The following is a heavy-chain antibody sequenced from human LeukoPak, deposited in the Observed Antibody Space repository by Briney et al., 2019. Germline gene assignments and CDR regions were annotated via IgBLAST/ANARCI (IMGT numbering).Heavy chain of an antibody. CDR2: IYYSGST. D-gene: IGHD4-23*01. J-gene: IGHJ4*02. Sequence: SETLSLTCTVSGGSISSGDHYWSWIRQPPGKGLEWIGHIYYSGSTYYNPSLKSRVTISVDTSKNQFSLQLSSVTAVDTAVYYCARTTYGGNEYYFDYWGQGTLVTVSS. CDR3: ARTTYGGNEYYFDY. CDR1: GGSISSGDHY. V-gene: IGHV4-30-4*01.